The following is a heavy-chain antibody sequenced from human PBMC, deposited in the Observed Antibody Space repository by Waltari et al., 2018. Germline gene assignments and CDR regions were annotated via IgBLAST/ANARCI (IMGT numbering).Heavy chain of an antibody. CDR3: ASSELVRGAFDI. CDR1: GGSITSSNS. D-gene: IGHD6-13*01. J-gene: IGHJ3*02. Sequence: QVQLQQSGPGLEKPSGTLSLTFAVSGGSITSSNSSICVRQPPGKGLEWIGEIYHSGSTNYNPSLKRRVTRSVDKSKNQFSLKLSSVTAADTAVYYCASSELVRGAFDIWGQGTMVTVSS. V-gene: IGHV4-4*02. CDR2: IYHSGST.